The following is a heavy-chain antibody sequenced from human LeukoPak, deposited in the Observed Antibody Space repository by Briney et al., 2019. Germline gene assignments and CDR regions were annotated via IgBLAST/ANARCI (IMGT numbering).Heavy chain of an antibody. V-gene: IGHV3-33*01. CDR3: ARGNPSDVDTAMAGLDY. J-gene: IGHJ4*02. Sequence: GGSLRLSCAASGFTFSSYGMHWVRQAPGKGLEWVAVIWYDGSNKYYADSVEGRFTISRDNSKNTLYLQMNSLRAEDTAVYYCARGNPSDVDTAMAGLDYWGQGTLVTVSS. D-gene: IGHD5-18*01. CDR1: GFTFSSYG. CDR2: IWYDGSNK.